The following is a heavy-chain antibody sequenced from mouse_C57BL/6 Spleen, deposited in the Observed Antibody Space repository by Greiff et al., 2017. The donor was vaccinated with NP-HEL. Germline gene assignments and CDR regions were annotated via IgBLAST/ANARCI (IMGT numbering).Heavy chain of an antibody. CDR1: GYTFTDYY. CDR3: ARPGDCDDY. D-gene: IGHD2-13*01. CDR2: INPNNGGT. V-gene: IGHV1-26*01. Sequence: VQLQQSGPELVKPGASVKISCKASGYTFTDYYMNWVKQSHGKSLEWIGDINPNNGGTSYNQKFKGKATLTVDKSSSTAYMELRSLTSEDSAVYYCARPGDCDDYWGQGTTLTVSS. J-gene: IGHJ2*01.